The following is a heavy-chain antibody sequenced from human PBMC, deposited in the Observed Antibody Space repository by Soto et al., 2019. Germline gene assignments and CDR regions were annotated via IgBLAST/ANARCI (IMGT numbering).Heavy chain of an antibody. J-gene: IGHJ5*02. D-gene: IGHD2-15*01. Sequence: SETLSLTCTVSGGSISSYYWSWIRQPPGKGLEWIGYIYYSGSTNYNPSLKSRVTISVDTSKNQFSLKLSSVTAADTAVYYCARVNCSGGSCYSIRWFDPWGQGTLVTVSS. CDR2: IYYSGST. CDR1: GGSISSYY. V-gene: IGHV4-59*08. CDR3: ARVNCSGGSCYSIRWFDP.